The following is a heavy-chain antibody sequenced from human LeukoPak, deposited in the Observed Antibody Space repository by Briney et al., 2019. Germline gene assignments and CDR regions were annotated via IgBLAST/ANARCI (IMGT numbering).Heavy chain of an antibody. V-gene: IGHV4-59*01. Sequence: SSETLSLTCTVSGGSISSYYWSWIRQPPGKGLEWIGYIYYSGSTNYNPSLKSRVTISVDTSKNQFSLKLSSVTAADTAVYYCARSEYSSSSYYYYYGMDVWGQGTTVTVSS. CDR1: GGSISSYY. D-gene: IGHD6-6*01. J-gene: IGHJ6*02. CDR3: ARSEYSSSSYYYYYGMDV. CDR2: IYYSGST.